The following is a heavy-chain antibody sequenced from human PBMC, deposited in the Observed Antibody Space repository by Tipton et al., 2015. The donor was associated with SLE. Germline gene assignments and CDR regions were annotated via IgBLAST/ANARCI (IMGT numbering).Heavy chain of an antibody. CDR2: VYHSGNT. D-gene: IGHD3-10*01. CDR3: ARGAPGTLRAFDF. Sequence: TLSLTCAVSGVPISSGGYSWTWIRQPPGKGLEWIGYVYHSGNTFYNPSLESRVSISVDMSKNQFSLRLSSVTAADTAVYYCARGAPGTLRAFDFWVQGTVVTVSS. J-gene: IGHJ3*01. CDR1: GVPISSGGYS. V-gene: IGHV4-30-2*01.